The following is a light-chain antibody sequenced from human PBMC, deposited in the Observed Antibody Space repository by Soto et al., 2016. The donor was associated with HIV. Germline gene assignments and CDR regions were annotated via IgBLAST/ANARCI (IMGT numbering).Light chain of an antibody. Sequence: SYELTQPPSVSVAPGKTARITCGGNNIGSQSVRWYQQKPGHAPLLVISGNKRPSGIPDRFSGSSSGDTSSLTITGPQAEDDADYYCNSRDINGLHLGVFGPGTKVTVL. CDR3: NSRDINGLHLGV. J-gene: IGLJ1*01. CDR1: NIGSQS. V-gene: IGLV3-19*01. CDR2: GN.